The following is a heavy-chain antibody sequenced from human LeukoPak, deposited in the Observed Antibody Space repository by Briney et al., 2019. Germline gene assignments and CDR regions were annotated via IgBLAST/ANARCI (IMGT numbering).Heavy chain of an antibody. J-gene: IGHJ6*02. Sequence: GESLKISCKASGYTFTNYWIGWVRQMPGKGLEWMGLIYPGDSDTGYSPSFQGQVTISADKSISTAYLQWSSLQASDSAMYYCVRRGRNYYYAMDVWGQGTTVTVPS. CDR1: GYTFTNYW. CDR2: IYPGDSDT. CDR3: VRRGRNYYYAMDV. D-gene: IGHD3-16*01. V-gene: IGHV5-51*01.